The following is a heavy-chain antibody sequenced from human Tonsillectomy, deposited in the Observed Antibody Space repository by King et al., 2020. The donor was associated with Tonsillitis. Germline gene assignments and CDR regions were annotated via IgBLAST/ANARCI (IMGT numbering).Heavy chain of an antibody. D-gene: IGHD3-16*01. Sequence: VQLVESGGGVVQPGRSLRLSCVASGFIFSDYAMHWVRQAPGKGLEWVAILSYDGSNKYYADSVKGRFTISRDNSRNTLYLQMSSLSTEDTAVYWCAWGSHCGGYYYMDVWGKGTTVSVSS. CDR1: GFIFSDYA. J-gene: IGHJ6*03. CDR3: AWGSHCGGYYYMDV. CDR2: LSYDGSNK. V-gene: IGHV3-30-3*01.